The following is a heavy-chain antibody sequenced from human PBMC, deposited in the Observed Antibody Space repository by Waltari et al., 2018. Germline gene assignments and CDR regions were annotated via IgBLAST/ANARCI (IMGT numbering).Heavy chain of an antibody. V-gene: IGHV1-2*06. D-gene: IGHD3-22*01. J-gene: IGHJ3*02. CDR1: GYTFTGYY. CDR3: ARGKYYYDSSSDAFDI. CDR2: INPNSGGT. Sequence: QVQLVQSGAEVQKPGASVKVSCQASGYTFTGYYVHWVGQAPGQGLEWMGRINPNSGGTNYAQKFQGRVTMTRDTSISTAYMELSRLRSDDTAVYYCARGKYYYDSSSDAFDIWGQGTMVTVSS.